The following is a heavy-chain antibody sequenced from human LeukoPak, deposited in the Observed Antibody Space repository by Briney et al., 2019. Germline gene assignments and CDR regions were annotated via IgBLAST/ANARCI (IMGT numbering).Heavy chain of an antibody. V-gene: IGHV4-30-2*01. CDR3: ARERDFWSGYGMDV. D-gene: IGHD3-3*01. Sequence: SETLSLTCAVSGGSISSGGYSWSWIRQPPGKGLEWIGYIYHSGSTYYNPSLKSRVTISVDRSKNHFSLKLSSVTAAATAVYYCARERDFWSGYGMDVWGQGTTVTVSS. CDR2: IYHSGST. J-gene: IGHJ6*02. CDR1: GGSISSGGYS.